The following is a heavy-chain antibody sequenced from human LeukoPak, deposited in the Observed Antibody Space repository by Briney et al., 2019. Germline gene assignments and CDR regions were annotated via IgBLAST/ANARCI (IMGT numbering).Heavy chain of an antibody. Sequence: GASVKVSCKASGGTLSSYAISWVRQAPGQGLEWMGGIIPIFGTANYAQKFQGRVTITADESTSTAYMELSSLRSEDTAVYYCARFFDCSGGSCYYYFDYWGQGTLVTVSS. CDR3: ARFFDCSGGSCYYYFDY. CDR2: IIPIFGTA. J-gene: IGHJ4*02. V-gene: IGHV1-69*13. D-gene: IGHD2-15*01. CDR1: GGTLSSYA.